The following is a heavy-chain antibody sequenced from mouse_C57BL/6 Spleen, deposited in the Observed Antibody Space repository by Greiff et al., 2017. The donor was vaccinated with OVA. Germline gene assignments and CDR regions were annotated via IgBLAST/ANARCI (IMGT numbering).Heavy chain of an antibody. CDR2: SRNKANDYTT. J-gene: IGHJ4*01. CDR1: GFTFSDFY. V-gene: IGHV7-1*01. Sequence: EVQGVESGGGLVQSGRSLRLSCATSGFTFSDFYMEWVRQAPGKGLEWIAASRNKANDYTTEYSAYGKGRFIVTRDASKSILYLQMNALRAEDTAIDYCARDLYYDGAMDYWGQGTSVTVSS. CDR3: ARDLYYDGAMDY. D-gene: IGHD1-1*01.